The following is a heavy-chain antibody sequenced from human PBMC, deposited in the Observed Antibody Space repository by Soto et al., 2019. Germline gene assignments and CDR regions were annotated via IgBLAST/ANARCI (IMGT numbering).Heavy chain of an antibody. Sequence: QVQLVESGGGVVQPGRSLRLSCAASGFTFSSYGMHWVRQAPGKGLEWVAVISYDGSNKYYADSVKGRFTISRDNSKNTLYLQVNSLRAEDTAVYYCAKDGGGSSPFDYWGQGTLVTVSS. D-gene: IGHD1-26*01. J-gene: IGHJ4*02. CDR3: AKDGGGSSPFDY. V-gene: IGHV3-30*18. CDR2: ISYDGSNK. CDR1: GFTFSSYG.